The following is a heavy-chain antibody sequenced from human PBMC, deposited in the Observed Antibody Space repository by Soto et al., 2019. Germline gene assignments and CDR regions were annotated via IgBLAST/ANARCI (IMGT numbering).Heavy chain of an antibody. D-gene: IGHD2-8*01. Sequence: GASVKVSCKASGITFRRTAVQWMRQARGQRLEWIGRIVVGTGSTTYAQIVQERIAITRDMSTNTAYMELSGLRPEDTAIYYCARGDSTDCSNGVCSFFYNHDMDVWGQGTTVTVSS. V-gene: IGHV1-58*01. CDR1: GITFRRTA. CDR3: ARGDSTDCSNGVCSFFYNHDMDV. J-gene: IGHJ6*02. CDR2: IVVGTGST.